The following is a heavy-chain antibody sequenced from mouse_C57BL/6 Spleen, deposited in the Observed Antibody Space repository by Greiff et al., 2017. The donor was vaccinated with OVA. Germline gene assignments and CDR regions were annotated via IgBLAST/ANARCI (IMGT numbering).Heavy chain of an antibody. Sequence: QVQLQQSGPELVKPGASVKISCKASGYAFSSSWMNWVKQRPGKGLEWIGRIYPGDGDTNYNGKFKGKATLTADKSSSTAYMQLSSLTSEDSAVYFCASHCYYDYDVGFAYWGQGTLVTVSA. J-gene: IGHJ3*01. D-gene: IGHD2-4*01. V-gene: IGHV1-82*01. CDR2: IYPGDGDT. CDR3: ASHCYYDYDVGFAY. CDR1: GYAFSSSW.